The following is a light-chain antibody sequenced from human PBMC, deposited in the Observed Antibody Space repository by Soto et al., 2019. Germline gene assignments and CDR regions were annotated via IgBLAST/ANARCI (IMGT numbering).Light chain of an antibody. J-gene: IGKJ4*01. V-gene: IGKV3-11*01. CDR1: QSVNTH. CDR2: DAS. CDR3: QQRSDRPT. Sequence: EIVLTQSPATLSLSPGERATLSCRASQSVNTHLAWYQHKGGQAPRLLIFDASLRATGIPTRFSGSGSGTDFTPTISSLESEDFADYYCQQRSDRPTFGGGTKVEIK.